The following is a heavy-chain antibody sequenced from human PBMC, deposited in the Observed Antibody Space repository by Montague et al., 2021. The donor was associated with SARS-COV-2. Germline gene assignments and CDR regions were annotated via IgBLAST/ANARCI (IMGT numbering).Heavy chain of an antibody. V-gene: IGHV4-34*01. Sequence: SETLSLTCAVYGGSFSGHSWTWIRQPPGKGLEWIREINHSGGTNXNPSLKSRVTISVDTSKNQFSLKLSSLTAADTAVYYCARGLTDVTVILVFVGASLYFDSWGQGALVTVSS. CDR3: ARGLTDVTVILVFVGASLYFDS. J-gene: IGHJ4*02. CDR1: GGSFSGHS. CDR2: INHSGGT. D-gene: IGHD3-22*01.